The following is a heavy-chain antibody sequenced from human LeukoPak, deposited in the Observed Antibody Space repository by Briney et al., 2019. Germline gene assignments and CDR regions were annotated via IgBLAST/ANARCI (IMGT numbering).Heavy chain of an antibody. CDR2: ISYDGSNK. J-gene: IGHJ4*02. V-gene: IGHV3-30*03. D-gene: IGHD6-13*01. CDR1: GFTFSSYG. CDR3: ATTLNVATAGYF. Sequence: PGGSLRLSCAASGFTFSSYGMHWVRQAPGKGLEWVAVISYDGSNKYYADSVKGRFTISRDNAKNSVFLQMNSLRAEDTAMYYCATTLNVATAGYFWGQGTLVTVSS.